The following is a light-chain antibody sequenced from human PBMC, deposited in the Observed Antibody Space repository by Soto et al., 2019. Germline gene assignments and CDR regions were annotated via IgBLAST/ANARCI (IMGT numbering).Light chain of an antibody. Sequence: QSALPQPASVSGSPGQSITISCPGTSSVVGSYSLVSWYQQYPGKAPKVMIYEVTKRPSGVSNRFSCSKSGNTASLTISGLQADDEADYYCCSYAGTSPYVFGTGTKVTVL. CDR1: SSVVGSYSL. CDR3: CSYAGTSPYV. CDR2: EVT. J-gene: IGLJ1*01. V-gene: IGLV2-23*02.